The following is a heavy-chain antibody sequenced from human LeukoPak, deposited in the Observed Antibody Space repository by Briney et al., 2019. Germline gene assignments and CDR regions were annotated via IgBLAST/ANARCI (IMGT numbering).Heavy chain of an antibody. V-gene: IGHV3-48*03. CDR3: AELGITMIGGV. CDR1: GFTFRNYW. CDR2: ISSSGSTI. D-gene: IGHD3-10*02. J-gene: IGHJ6*04. Sequence: PGGSLRLSCAASGFTFRNYWMTWVRQAPGKGLEWVSYISSSGSTIYYADSVKGRFTISRDNAKNSLYLQMNSLRAEDTAVYYCAELGITMIGGVWGKGTTVTISS.